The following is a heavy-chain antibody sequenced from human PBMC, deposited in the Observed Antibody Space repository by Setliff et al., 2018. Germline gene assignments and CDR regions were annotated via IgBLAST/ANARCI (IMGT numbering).Heavy chain of an antibody. Sequence: ASVKVSCKASGGTFSSYAINWVRQATGQGLEWMGWMNPNSGNTGYAQKLQGRVTMTTDTSTSTAYMELRSLRSDDTAVYYCARDLHYIRAYWGQGTLVTVSS. V-gene: IGHV1-8*02. CDR3: ARDLHYIRAY. D-gene: IGHD3-10*02. CDR2: MNPNSGNT. CDR1: GGTFSSYA. J-gene: IGHJ4*02.